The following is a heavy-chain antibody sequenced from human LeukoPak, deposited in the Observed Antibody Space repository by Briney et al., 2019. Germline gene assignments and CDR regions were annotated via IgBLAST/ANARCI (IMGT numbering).Heavy chain of an antibody. CDR2: IYYTGKT. V-gene: IGHV4-61*03. J-gene: IGHJ4*02. CDR3: ARSQNYYGSGDY. Sequence: SETLSLTCAVSGDSVSNGNYYWSWLRQPPGKALEWIGYIYYTGKTYYNPSLEGRVTILVDTSRNHFSVKLSSVTAADTAVYYCARSQNYYGSGDYWSQGTLVAVSS. D-gene: IGHD3-10*01. CDR1: GDSVSNGNYY.